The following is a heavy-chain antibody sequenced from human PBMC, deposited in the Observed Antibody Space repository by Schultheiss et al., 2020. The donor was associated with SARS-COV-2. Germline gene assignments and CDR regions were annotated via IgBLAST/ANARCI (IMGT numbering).Heavy chain of an antibody. Sequence: SETLSLTCTVSGGSISSGGYYWSWIRQHPGKGLEWIGYIYYSGSTYYNPSLKSRVTISVDTSKNQFSLKLSSVTAADTAVYYCARKGGIFGVADYYYGMDVWGQGTTVTVSS. CDR2: IYYSGST. V-gene: IGHV4-31*03. J-gene: IGHJ6*02. CDR3: ARKGGIFGVADYYYGMDV. CDR1: GGSISSGGYY. D-gene: IGHD3-3*01.